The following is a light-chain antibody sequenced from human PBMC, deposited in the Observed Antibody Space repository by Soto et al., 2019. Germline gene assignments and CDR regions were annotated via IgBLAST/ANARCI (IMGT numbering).Light chain of an antibody. CDR3: LQYNTFPHS. J-gene: IGKJ2*03. V-gene: IGKV1-5*01. CDR2: DAT. Sequence: DIQMTQSPSTLSASIGDTVTLTCRASQIIASWLAWYQQKPGKAPTLAIFDATKLHTGVPSRFSATESGAEFTLTIRGLQSDDFATYYCLQYNTFPHSFGQGTRLDI. CDR1: QIIASW.